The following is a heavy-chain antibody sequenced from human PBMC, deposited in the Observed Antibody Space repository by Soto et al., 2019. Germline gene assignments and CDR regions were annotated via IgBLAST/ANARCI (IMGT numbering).Heavy chain of an antibody. Sequence: GGSLRLSCAASGFTFSSYGMHWVRQAPGKGLEWVAVISYDGSNKYYADSVKGRFTISRDNSKNTLYLQMNSLRAEDTAVYYCAKVGAMVRGVNYYFDYWGQGTLVTVSS. J-gene: IGHJ4*02. CDR3: AKVGAMVRGVNYYFDY. D-gene: IGHD3-10*01. V-gene: IGHV3-30*18. CDR1: GFTFSSYG. CDR2: ISYDGSNK.